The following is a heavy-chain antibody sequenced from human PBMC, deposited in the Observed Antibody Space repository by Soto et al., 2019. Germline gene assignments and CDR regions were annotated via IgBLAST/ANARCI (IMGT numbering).Heavy chain of an antibody. CDR1: GFTFSNYW. D-gene: IGHD6-6*01. Sequence: GGSLRLSCAASGFTFSNYWMSWVRQAPGKGLEWVANIKQDGSEKYYVDSVKGRFTISRDNAKNSLYLQMNSLRAEDTAVYYCAKDNRKLTGTPCDYWGQGTLVTVSS. J-gene: IGHJ4*02. CDR2: IKQDGSEK. CDR3: AKDNRKLTGTPCDY. V-gene: IGHV3-7*01.